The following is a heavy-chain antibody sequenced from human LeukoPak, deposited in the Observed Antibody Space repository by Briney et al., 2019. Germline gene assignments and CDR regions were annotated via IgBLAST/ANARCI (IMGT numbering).Heavy chain of an antibody. CDR3: TTCYLQH. Sequence: PGGSLRLSCAASGFTFTSYSMNWARQAPGKGLEWVSSISGSSKHRYYADSVKGRFTISRDNAKSSLYLQMNSLRAEDTAVYSVTTCYLQHWGQGTLVTVSS. D-gene: IGHD4-17*01. CDR1: GFTFTSYS. V-gene: IGHV3-21*01. J-gene: IGHJ1*01. CDR2: ISGSSKHR.